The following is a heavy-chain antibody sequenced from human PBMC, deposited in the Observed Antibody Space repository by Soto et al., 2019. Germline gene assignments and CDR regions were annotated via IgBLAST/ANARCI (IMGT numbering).Heavy chain of an antibody. Sequence: QVQLVQTGGGAVLPGRSLSLSCAASGFRFSDYGMHWVRQAPGKGLEWVAVISFDGNNKYYADSVKGRFTISRDNSKNTLYLQMEGLRVEDTAVYYCARGGRSGSSGYYNPSFDYLGQGTLVSVSS. CDR1: GFRFSDYG. V-gene: IGHV3-30*03. CDR2: ISFDGNNK. CDR3: ARGGRSGSSGYYNPSFDY. J-gene: IGHJ4*02. D-gene: IGHD3-22*01.